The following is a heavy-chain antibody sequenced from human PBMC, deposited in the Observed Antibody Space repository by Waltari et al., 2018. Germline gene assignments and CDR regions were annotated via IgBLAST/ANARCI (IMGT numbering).Heavy chain of an antibody. CDR2: IDPSDSES. V-gene: IGHV5-10-1*03. J-gene: IGHJ4*02. CDR1: GYRFTSNW. Sequence: EVQLVQSGAEVTQPGESLRISCKGSGYRFTSNWTSWVRRMPGKGLEWMGRIDPSDSESNYSPSFQGHVTISADKSTGTAYLQWSNLKASDTAVYYCARLRGEGSDILTGYYTSYYFDYWGQGTLVTVSS. D-gene: IGHD3-9*01. CDR3: ARLRGEGSDILTGYYTSYYFDY.